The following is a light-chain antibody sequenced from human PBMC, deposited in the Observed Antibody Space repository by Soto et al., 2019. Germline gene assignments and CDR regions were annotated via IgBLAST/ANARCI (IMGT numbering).Light chain of an antibody. V-gene: IGKV3-15*01. Sequence: EIVMTQSPVTLSVYPGERATLSCRASQSVSSILSWYSQNPGHAPRRLIYVASSRATGILARFSGSGSGTEFTLTIFSLQSEELAVYYCQQSNNWPPRTFGQGTKVEIK. CDR3: QQSNNWPPRT. J-gene: IGKJ1*01. CDR1: QSVSSI. CDR2: VAS.